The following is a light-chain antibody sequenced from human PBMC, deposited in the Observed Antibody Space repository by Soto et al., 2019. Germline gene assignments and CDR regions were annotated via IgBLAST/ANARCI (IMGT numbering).Light chain of an antibody. V-gene: IGKV3-11*01. CDR3: QQRNSWPPIT. CDR1: QSVGTY. Sequence: EIVLAQSPVTLSLSPGERATLSCRASQSVGTYLAWYQVKPGQAPRLLIYDASSRASGVPARFSGSGSGTDFTLTISSLEPEDFALYYCQQRNSWPPITFGQGTRLEI. CDR2: DAS. J-gene: IGKJ5*01.